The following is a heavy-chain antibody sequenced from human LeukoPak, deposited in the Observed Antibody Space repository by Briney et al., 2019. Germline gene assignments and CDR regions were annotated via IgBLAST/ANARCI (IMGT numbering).Heavy chain of an antibody. D-gene: IGHD2-8*01. CDR1: GYTFTSYG. CDR3: ARDTLFDCTNGVCNPGYYYYYMDV. J-gene: IGHJ6*03. V-gene: IGHV1-18*01. Sequence: ASVKVSCKTSGYTFTSYGISWVRQAPGQGVEWMGWISAYNGNTNHAQKLQGRVTMTTDTSTSTAYMELRSLRSDDSVVYYCARDTLFDCTNGVCNPGYYYYYMDVWGKGTTVTVSS. CDR2: ISAYNGNT.